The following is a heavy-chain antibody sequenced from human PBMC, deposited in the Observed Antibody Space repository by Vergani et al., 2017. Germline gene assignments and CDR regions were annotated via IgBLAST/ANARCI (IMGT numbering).Heavy chain of an antibody. CDR3: AKDAVDSTMIVVVHFDY. J-gene: IGHJ4*02. CDR1: GFTFSSHA. V-gene: IGHV3-23*01. Sequence: EVQLLQSEGAVVQPGGSLRLSCVASGFTFSSHAMSWVRQGHGQGLEWVSSIKNTGDSTHYADSVKGRFTISRDNSKNTLYLQMSSLRAEDTAVYYCAKDAVDSTMIVVVHFDYWGQGTLVTVSS. CDR2: IKNTGDST. D-gene: IGHD3-22*01.